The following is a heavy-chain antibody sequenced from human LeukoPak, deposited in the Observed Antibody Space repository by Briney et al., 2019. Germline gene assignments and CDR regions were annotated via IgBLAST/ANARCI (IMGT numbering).Heavy chain of an antibody. D-gene: IGHD3-22*01. CDR1: GQFISSGYY. J-gene: IGHJ3*02. CDR2: IYHSGNT. Sequence: SETLSLTCSVSGQFISSGYYWGWIRQPPGKDLEWIGTIYHSGNTQYNPSLESRVTMSVDTSKNQFSLRLTFVTAADTAVYYCARENSSGYYFPDAFDIWGQGTMVTVSS. CDR3: ARENSSGYYFPDAFDI. V-gene: IGHV4-38-2*02.